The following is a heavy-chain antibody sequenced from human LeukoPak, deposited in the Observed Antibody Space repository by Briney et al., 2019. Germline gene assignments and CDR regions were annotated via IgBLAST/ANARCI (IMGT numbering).Heavy chain of an antibody. D-gene: IGHD3-10*01. CDR2: TRNKANSYTT. V-gene: IGHV3-72*01. CDR1: GFTFSDHY. Sequence: GGSLRLSCAASGFTFSDHYMDWVRQAPGKGLEWVGRTRNKANSYTTEYAASVKGRFTISRDDSKNSLYLQMNSLKTEDTAVYYCARGNVGGRRYYFDYWGQGTLVTVSS. J-gene: IGHJ4*02. CDR3: ARGNVGGRRYYFDY.